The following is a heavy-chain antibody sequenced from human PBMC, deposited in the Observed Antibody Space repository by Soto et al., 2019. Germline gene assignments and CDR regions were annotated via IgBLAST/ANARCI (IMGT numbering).Heavy chain of an antibody. CDR1: GLCFHGYY. Sequence: SDTLSLTCAFYGLCFHGYYLIFIRQPPGELLEWILEINHSGISNYNPTFKSRLSISVDTSKNQISLQLSSVSAADTALYYCSKGPQAGYYDSRHFYYRVQWGKRPMVNVSS. V-gene: IGHV4-34*01. CDR2: INHSGIS. CDR3: SKGPQAGYYDSRHFYYRVQ. J-gene: IGHJ4*02. D-gene: IGHD3-16*01.